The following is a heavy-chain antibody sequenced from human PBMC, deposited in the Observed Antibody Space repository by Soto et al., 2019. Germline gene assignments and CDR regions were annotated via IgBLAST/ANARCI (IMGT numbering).Heavy chain of an antibody. V-gene: IGHV3-74*01. CDR2: ISGDATVT. CDR1: GFTFSNYW. D-gene: IGHD3-10*01. J-gene: IGHJ5*02. CDR3: VGPGFVGSWMAFGP. Sequence: EVQVVESGGDLVQPGGSLRLSCAASGFTFSNYWMHWVRQAPGKGLMWVSCISGDATVTRHADAVTGRFTISRDNSKNTLYPKMNSLRAVDAAVYYCVGPGFVGSWMAFGPWGQGTLVTVSS.